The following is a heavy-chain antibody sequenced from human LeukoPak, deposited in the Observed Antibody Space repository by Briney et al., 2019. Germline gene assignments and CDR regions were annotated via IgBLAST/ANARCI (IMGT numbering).Heavy chain of an antibody. CDR2: INWNSGSI. V-gene: IGHV3-9*01. J-gene: IGHJ3*02. D-gene: IGHD6-19*01. CDR3: AKDLDGQWLASRAFDI. CDR1: GYTLTELS. Sequence: SCKVSGYTLTELSMHWVRQAPGKGLEWVSGINWNSGSIGYADSVKGRFTISRDNAKNSLYLQMNSLRAEDTALYYCAKDLDGQWLASRAFDIWGQGTMVTVSS.